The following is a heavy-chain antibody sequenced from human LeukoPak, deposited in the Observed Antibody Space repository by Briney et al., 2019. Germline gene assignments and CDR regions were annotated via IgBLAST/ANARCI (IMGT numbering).Heavy chain of an antibody. CDR2: INPNSGGT. D-gene: IGHD6-19*01. Sequence: GVSVKVSCKASGYTFTGYYMHWVRQAPGQGLEWMGRINPNSGGTNYAQKFQGRVTMTRDTSISTAYMELSRLRSDDTAVYYCARDPPYYSSGWYHNNWFDPWGQGTLVTVSS. CDR3: ARDPPYYSSGWYHNNWFDP. J-gene: IGHJ5*02. CDR1: GYTFTGYY. V-gene: IGHV1-2*06.